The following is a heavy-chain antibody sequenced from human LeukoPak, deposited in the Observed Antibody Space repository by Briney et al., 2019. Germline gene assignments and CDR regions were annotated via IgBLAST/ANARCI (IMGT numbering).Heavy chain of an antibody. Sequence: GGSLRLSCAASGFTFSSYSMNWVRQAPGKGLEWVSYISSSSSTIYYADSVKGRFTISRDNAKNSLYLQMNSLRAEDTAVYYCARDLWGLLMVKGCNDYWGQGTLVTVSS. CDR2: ISSSSSTI. V-gene: IGHV3-48*01. CDR1: GFTFSSYS. CDR3: ARDLWGLLMVKGCNDY. D-gene: IGHD2-8*01. J-gene: IGHJ4*02.